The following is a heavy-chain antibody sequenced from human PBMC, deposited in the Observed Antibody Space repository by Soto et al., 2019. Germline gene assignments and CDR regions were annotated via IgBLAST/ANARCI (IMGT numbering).Heavy chain of an antibody. CDR3: AKDHDEDFGYDLDYMNY. CDR1: GFNFDDYA. J-gene: IGHJ4*02. D-gene: IGHD5-12*01. V-gene: IGHV3-9*01. CDR2: ISWEGGSV. Sequence: ESGGGLVQPGRSLRLSCAASGFNFDDYAMHWVRQAPGKNMEWVSGISWEGGSVGYADSVKGRFTISRDNAKNSLYLEMNNLRSEDTALYYCAKDHDEDFGYDLDYMNYWGQGTLVTVSS.